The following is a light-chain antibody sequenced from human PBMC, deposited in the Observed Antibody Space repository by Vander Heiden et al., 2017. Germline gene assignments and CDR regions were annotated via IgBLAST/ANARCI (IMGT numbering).Light chain of an antibody. V-gene: IGKV1-39*01. CDR2: AAS. J-gene: IGKJ1*01. Sequence: QVTQSPSSLSASLGNRVTITCRASQAIGRSLNWYQRKPGKAPKLLIYAASSLQSGVPSRFSGSGSGTDFTLTISSLQPEDFATYYCQQSYSTPRTFGQGTKVEIK. CDR1: QAIGRS. CDR3: QQSYSTPRT.